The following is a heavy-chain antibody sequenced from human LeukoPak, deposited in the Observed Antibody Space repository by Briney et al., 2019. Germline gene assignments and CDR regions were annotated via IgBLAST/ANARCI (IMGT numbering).Heavy chain of an antibody. J-gene: IGHJ4*02. CDR2: INPSGGST. CDR1: GYTFTSYY. Sequence: GASVKVSCKASGYTFTSYYMHWVRQAPGQGLEWMGIINPSGGSTSYAQKSQGRVTMTRDTSTSTVYMELSSLRSEDTAVYYCAITYAPQSGQLWIPFDYWGQGTLVTVSS. D-gene: IGHD5-18*01. CDR3: AITYAPQSGQLWIPFDY. V-gene: IGHV1-46*01.